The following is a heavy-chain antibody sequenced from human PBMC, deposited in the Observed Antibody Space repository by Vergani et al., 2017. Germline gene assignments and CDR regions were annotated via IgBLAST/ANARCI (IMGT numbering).Heavy chain of an antibody. CDR3: ARGRVVPAATSWFDP. D-gene: IGHD2-2*01. J-gene: IGHJ5*02. Sequence: QVQLVQSGAEVKKPGASVKVSCKASGYTFTGYYMHWVRQAPGQGLEWMGWINPNSGGTNYAQKFQGRVTMTRDTSTSTAYMELSRLISDDTAVYYCARGRVVPAATSWFDPWGQGTLVTVSS. CDR1: GYTFTGYY. V-gene: IGHV1-2*02. CDR2: INPNSGGT.